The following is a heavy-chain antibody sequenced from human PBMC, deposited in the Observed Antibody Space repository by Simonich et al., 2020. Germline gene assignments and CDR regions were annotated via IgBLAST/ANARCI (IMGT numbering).Heavy chain of an antibody. CDR3: ARASRGTWWYYYFDY. J-gene: IGHJ4*02. CDR2: ISAYNGNT. CDR1: GYTFTSYG. V-gene: IGHV1-18*01. D-gene: IGHD2-15*01. Sequence: QVKLVQSGAEVKKPGASVKVSCKASGYTFTSYGISWVRQAPGQGLGWRGWISAYNGNTNYAQKLQGRVTMTTETSTSTAYMELRSLRSDDTAVYYCARASRGTWWYYYFDYWGQGTLVTVSS.